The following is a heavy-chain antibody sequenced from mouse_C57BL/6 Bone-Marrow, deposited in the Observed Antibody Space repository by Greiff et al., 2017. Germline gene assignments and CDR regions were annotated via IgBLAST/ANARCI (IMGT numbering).Heavy chain of an antibody. D-gene: IGHD3-3*01. V-gene: IGHV1-82*01. J-gene: IGHJ1*03. Sequence: VQLQQSGPELVKPGASVKISCKASGYAFSSSWMNWVKQRPGKGLEWIGRIYPGDGDTNYNGKFKGKATLTADKSSSTAYMQLSSLTSEDSAVYFCARGQGHWYLDVWGTGTTVTVSS. CDR2: IYPGDGDT. CDR3: ARGQGHWYLDV. CDR1: GYAFSSSW.